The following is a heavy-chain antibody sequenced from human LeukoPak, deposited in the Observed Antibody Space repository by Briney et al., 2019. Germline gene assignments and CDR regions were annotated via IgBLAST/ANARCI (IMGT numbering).Heavy chain of an antibody. CDR2: IRGSGGYT. Sequence: GGSLRLSCAASRVTFSKYAMSWVRQPPGKGLDWVSGIRGSGGYTYYADSVKGRLTISRDNSKNTLYLQMNSLRAEDTAVYYCAKDREGGYCSGGSCSFDYWGQGTLVTVSS. CDR3: AKDREGGYCSGGSCSFDY. J-gene: IGHJ4*02. CDR1: RVTFSKYA. D-gene: IGHD2-15*01. V-gene: IGHV3-23*01.